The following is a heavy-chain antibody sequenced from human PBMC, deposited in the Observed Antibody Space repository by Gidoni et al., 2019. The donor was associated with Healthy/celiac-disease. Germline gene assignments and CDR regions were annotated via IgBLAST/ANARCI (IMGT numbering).Heavy chain of an antibody. V-gene: IGHV3-33*01. Sequence: QVQLGESGGGVVQPGRSLRLSCAACGYTVSSYGMHWVRQAPGKGLEWVAVIWYDGSNKYYADSVKGRFTISRDNSKNTLYLQMNSLRAEDTAVYYCARDRTMIVVGYYFDYWGQGTLVTVSS. CDR2: IWYDGSNK. CDR3: ARDRTMIVVGYYFDY. D-gene: IGHD3-22*01. CDR1: GYTVSSYG. J-gene: IGHJ4*02.